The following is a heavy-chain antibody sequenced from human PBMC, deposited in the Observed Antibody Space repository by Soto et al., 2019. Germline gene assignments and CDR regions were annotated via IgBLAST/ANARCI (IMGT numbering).Heavy chain of an antibody. CDR1: GFTFSSYG. CDR2: IWYDGSNK. V-gene: IGHV3-33*01. CDR3: ARAGYSSSWYFHY. D-gene: IGHD6-13*01. Sequence: PGGSRRLSCAASGFTFSSYGMHWVRQAPGKGLEWVAVIWYDGSNKYYADSVKGRFTISRDNSKNTLYLQKNSLRAEDTAVYYCARAGYSSSWYFHYCGQGPLVTVSS. J-gene: IGHJ4*02.